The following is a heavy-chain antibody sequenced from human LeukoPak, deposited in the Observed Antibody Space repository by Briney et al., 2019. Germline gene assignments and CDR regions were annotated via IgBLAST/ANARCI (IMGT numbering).Heavy chain of an antibody. J-gene: IGHJ4*02. D-gene: IGHD6-13*01. Sequence: GSLRLSCAASGFTFSSYWMSWVRQAPGKGLEWVANIKQDGSEKYYVDSVKGRFTISRDDAKNSLYLQMNSLRAEDTAVYYCAREVTAADRNLDYWGQGTLVTVSS. CDR1: GFTFSSYW. CDR2: IKQDGSEK. V-gene: IGHV3-7*01. CDR3: AREVTAADRNLDY.